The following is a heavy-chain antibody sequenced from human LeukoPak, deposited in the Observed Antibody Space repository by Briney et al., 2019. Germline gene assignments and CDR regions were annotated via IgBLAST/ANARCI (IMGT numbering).Heavy chain of an antibody. Sequence: GGSLRLSCAASGFTFSSYSMNWVRQAPGKGLEWVSTIYSAGDTYYADSMKARFSISRDKSKNTLYLQINSLQPEDTAVYFCARARGAYSNFDYWGQGTLVTVSS. J-gene: IGHJ4*02. V-gene: IGHV3-66*02. CDR2: IYSAGDT. CDR1: GFTFSSYS. CDR3: ARARGAYSNFDY. D-gene: IGHD4-11*01.